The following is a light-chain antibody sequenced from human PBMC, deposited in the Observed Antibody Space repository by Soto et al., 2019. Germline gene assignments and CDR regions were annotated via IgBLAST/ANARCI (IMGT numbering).Light chain of an antibody. Sequence: DFQMTQSPSSLSASVGDRVTITCRASQGINNQLAWFQQKPGKVPKVLIYAASTLQSGVPPRFSGSGSGTDFNLTISSLQPEDVATYYCHNYNSAPPAGTFGGGTKVEIK. J-gene: IGKJ4*01. CDR3: HNYNSAPPAGT. CDR2: AAS. CDR1: QGINNQ. V-gene: IGKV1-27*01.